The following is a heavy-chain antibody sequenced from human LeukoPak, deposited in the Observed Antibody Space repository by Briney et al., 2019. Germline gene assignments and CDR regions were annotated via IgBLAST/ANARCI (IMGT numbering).Heavy chain of an antibody. J-gene: IGHJ4*02. Sequence: GGSLRLSCAASGFAFGSYGMHWVRQAPGKGLKWVAFIGYDGTNKYHADAVRGRFTVSRDNSKNSPYLQMNSLRSEDTAVYYCAKPTYKSGSGIYSPFDLWRQSTPVTVSS. D-gene: IGHD3-10*01. CDR3: AKPTYKSGSGIYSPFDL. CDR1: GFAFGSYG. V-gene: IGHV3-30*02. CDR2: IGYDGTNK.